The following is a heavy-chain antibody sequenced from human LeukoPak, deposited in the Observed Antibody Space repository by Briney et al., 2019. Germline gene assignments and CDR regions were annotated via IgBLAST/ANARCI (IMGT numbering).Heavy chain of an antibody. Sequence: GGSLRLSCAASGFTFSSYAMSWVRQAPGKGLEWISTISSSGSDTYYADSVKGRFTISRDSSKNTVFLQMNSLRAEDTALYYCAKTRGYCTGGSCYGDYWGQGTLITVS. V-gene: IGHV3-23*01. CDR1: GFTFSSYA. CDR3: AKTRGYCTGGSCYGDY. D-gene: IGHD2-15*01. CDR2: ISSSGSDT. J-gene: IGHJ4*02.